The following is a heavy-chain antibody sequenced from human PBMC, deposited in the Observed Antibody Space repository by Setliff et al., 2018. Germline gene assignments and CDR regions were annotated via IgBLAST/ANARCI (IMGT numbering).Heavy chain of an antibody. D-gene: IGHD2-2*01. J-gene: IGHJ4*02. CDR3: ARGPPDFVVVPAAAKFDY. CDR1: GYTFTSYG. V-gene: IGHV1-18*01. Sequence: ASVKVSCKASGYTFTSYGINWVRQAPGQGLEWMGWISTSNGNTNYARRFQGRVTMTIDTPTSTAYMELRSLRSDDTAVYYCARGPPDFVVVPAAAKFDYWGQGTLVTVSS. CDR2: ISTSNGNT.